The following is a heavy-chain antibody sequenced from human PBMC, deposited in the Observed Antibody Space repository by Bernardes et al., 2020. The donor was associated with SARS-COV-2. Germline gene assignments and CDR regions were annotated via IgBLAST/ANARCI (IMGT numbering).Heavy chain of an antibody. D-gene: IGHD1-1*01. CDR2: INPGGGDT. CDR1: GYTFTNDY. Sequence: ASVKVSCKASGYTFTNDYMHWVRQAPGQGLEWMGIINPGGGDTNYAHKFQGRVTMTRDTSTSTVYMELSSLRSEDTAVYYCARGPKGTCEGDVWGQGTTVTVSS. J-gene: IGHJ6*02. CDR3: ARGPKGTCEGDV. V-gene: IGHV1-46*01.